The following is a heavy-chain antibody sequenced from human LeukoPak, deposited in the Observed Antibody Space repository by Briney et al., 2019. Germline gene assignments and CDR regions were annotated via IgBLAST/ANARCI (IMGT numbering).Heavy chain of an antibody. D-gene: IGHD2-2*01. Sequence: SETLSLTCTVSGGSITSSSYYWGWLRQPPGKGLEWIGSICYSGSTYYNPSLQNRVTISLDTSKNQFSLNLSSVTAADTAVYYCATSGGYCGSTTCHTTWFAPWGQGTLVTVSS. CDR1: GGSITSSSYY. CDR2: ICYSGST. V-gene: IGHV4-39*07. J-gene: IGHJ5*02. CDR3: ATSGGYCGSTTCHTTWFAP.